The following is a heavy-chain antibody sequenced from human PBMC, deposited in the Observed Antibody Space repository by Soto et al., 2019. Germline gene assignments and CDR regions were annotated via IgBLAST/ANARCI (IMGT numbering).Heavy chain of an antibody. V-gene: IGHV1-18*01. Sequence: QVQLVQSGAEVKKPGASVKVSCKASGYTFTSYGISWVRQAPGQGLEWMGWINAYNGNTNYAQKLQGRVTMTTDTPTRTAFMELRSLRSDATAVYYCARDVGYGLIDYWGQGTLVTVSS. CDR1: GYTFTSYG. CDR3: ARDVGYGLIDY. J-gene: IGHJ4*02. D-gene: IGHD5-18*01. CDR2: INAYNGNT.